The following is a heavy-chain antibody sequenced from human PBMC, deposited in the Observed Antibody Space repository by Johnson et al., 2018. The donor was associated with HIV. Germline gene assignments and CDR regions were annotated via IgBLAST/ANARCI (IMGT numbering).Heavy chain of an antibody. D-gene: IGHD3-22*01. CDR3: ARRDTYYYDSTPGAFDI. CDR1: GFTFSSYW. CDR2: IKQDGSEK. V-gene: IGHV3-7*05. J-gene: IGHJ3*02. Sequence: EVQLVESGGGLVQPGGSLRLSCAASGFTFSSYWMSWVRQAPGKGLEWVANIKQDGSEKYYVDSVKGRFTISRDNAKNSLYLQMNSLRAEDTAVYYCARRDTYYYDSTPGAFDIWGQGTMVTVSS.